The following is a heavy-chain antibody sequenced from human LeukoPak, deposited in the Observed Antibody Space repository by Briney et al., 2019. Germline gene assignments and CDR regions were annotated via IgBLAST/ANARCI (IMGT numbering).Heavy chain of an antibody. Sequence: GGSLRLSCAASGITFSSYAMSWVRQAPGKGLEWVSTISDSGGTTYYTDSVKGRFTISRDNSKNTLYLQMNSLRAEDTAVYYCAKGSASSWYLLSFWYFDLWGRGTLVTVSS. J-gene: IGHJ2*01. D-gene: IGHD6-13*01. CDR1: GITFSSYA. CDR3: AKGSASSWYLLSFWYFDL. CDR2: ISDSGGTT. V-gene: IGHV3-23*01.